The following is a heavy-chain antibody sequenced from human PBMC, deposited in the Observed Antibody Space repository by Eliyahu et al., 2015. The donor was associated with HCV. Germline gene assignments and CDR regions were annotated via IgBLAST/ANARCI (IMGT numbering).Heavy chain of an antibody. CDR3: ASGGGGIAVTGTGGWFDP. Sequence: QVQLQESGPGLVKPSETLSLTCTVSGGXISSYYWSWIRQSPGKGLEWIGYIYYSGSPNYNPSLKSRVTISADTSNNQFSLKLTSVTAADTAVYYCASGGGGIAVTGTGGWFDPWGQGTLVTVSS. V-gene: IGHV4-59*01. CDR2: IYYSGSP. D-gene: IGHD6-19*01. CDR1: GGXISSYY. J-gene: IGHJ5*02.